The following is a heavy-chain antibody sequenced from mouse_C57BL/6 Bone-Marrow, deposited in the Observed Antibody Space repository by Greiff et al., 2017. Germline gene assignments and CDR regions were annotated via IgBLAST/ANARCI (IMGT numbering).Heavy chain of an antibody. J-gene: IGHJ3*01. CDR3: TTWDYDGFAY. V-gene: IGHV14-4*01. CDR2: IDPGNGDT. Sequence: VQLKESGAELVRPGASVKLSCTASGFNIKDDYMHWVKQRPGQGLEWIGWIDPGNGDTEYASKFKGKATITADTSSNTAYLQLSSLTSEDTAVYYCTTWDYDGFAYWGQGTLVTVSA. CDR1: GFNIKDDY. D-gene: IGHD2-4*01.